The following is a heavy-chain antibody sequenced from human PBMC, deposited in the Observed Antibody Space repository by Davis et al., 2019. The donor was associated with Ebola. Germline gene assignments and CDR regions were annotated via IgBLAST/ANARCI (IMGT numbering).Heavy chain of an antibody. CDR2: ISSSSSTI. D-gene: IGHD3-22*01. Sequence: GESLKISCAASGFPFTTYWMSWVRQAPGKGLEWVSYISSSSSTIYYADSVKGRFTISRDNAKNSLYLQMNSLRDEDTAVYYCARVWARGVVIPPGFDYWGQGTLVAVSS. CDR3: ARVWARGVVIPPGFDY. CDR1: GFPFTTYW. J-gene: IGHJ4*02. V-gene: IGHV3-48*02.